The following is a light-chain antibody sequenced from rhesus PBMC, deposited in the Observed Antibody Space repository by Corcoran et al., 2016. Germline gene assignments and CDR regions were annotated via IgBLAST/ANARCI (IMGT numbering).Light chain of an antibody. Sequence: ETVVTQSPATLSLSPGERATLSCRASQSVGSYLAWYQQKTGQAPRPRISGASSRATGIPERFSGSGYGTDFTLTISSLEPEDVVVYYFQQSSNVWTFGQGTKVEIK. V-gene: IGKV3-24*04. CDR3: QQSSNVWT. CDR1: QSVGSY. CDR2: GAS. J-gene: IGKJ1*01.